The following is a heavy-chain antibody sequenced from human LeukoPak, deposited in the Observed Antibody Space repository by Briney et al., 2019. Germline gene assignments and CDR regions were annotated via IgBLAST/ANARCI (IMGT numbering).Heavy chain of an antibody. J-gene: IGHJ6*02. Sequence: SETLSLTCAVYGVSSSGYYWSWIRQPPGKGLEWIGEINHSGSTNYNPSLKSRVTISVDTSKNQFSLKLSSVTAADTAVYYCARVDTAMVTAYGMDVWGQGTTVTVSS. CDR2: INHSGST. CDR3: ARVDTAMVTAYGMDV. CDR1: GVSSSGYY. V-gene: IGHV4-34*01. D-gene: IGHD5-18*01.